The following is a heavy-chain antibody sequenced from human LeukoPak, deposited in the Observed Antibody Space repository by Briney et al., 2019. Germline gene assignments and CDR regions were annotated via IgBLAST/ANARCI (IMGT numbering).Heavy chain of an antibody. Sequence: GGSLRLSCAASGFTFSTYWMTWVRQAPGKGLEWVASISSDGSGKYYMDSVKGRFTISRDNAKNSLFLQMSSLRAEDTAVHYCGRVRPGDADYWGQGTLVTVSS. J-gene: IGHJ4*02. D-gene: IGHD1-26*01. V-gene: IGHV3-7*01. CDR3: GRVRPGDADY. CDR1: GFTFSTYW. CDR2: ISSDGSGK.